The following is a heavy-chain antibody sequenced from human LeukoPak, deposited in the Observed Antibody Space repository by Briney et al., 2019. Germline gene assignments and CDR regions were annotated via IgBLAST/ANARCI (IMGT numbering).Heavy chain of an antibody. CDR3: ARGGAARLHFQI. D-gene: IGHD6-6*01. Sequence: PSETLSLTCTVSGGSISSYYWSWIRQPPGKGLEWIGYIYYSGSTNYSPSLKSRVTMSVDTSKNQFSLKLSSVTAADTAVYYCARGGAARLHFQIWGQGTLVTVSS. J-gene: IGHJ1*01. CDR2: IYYSGST. CDR1: GGSISSYY. V-gene: IGHV4-59*01.